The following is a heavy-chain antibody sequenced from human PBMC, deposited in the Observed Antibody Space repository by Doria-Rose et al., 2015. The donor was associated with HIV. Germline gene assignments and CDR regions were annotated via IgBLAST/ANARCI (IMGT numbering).Heavy chain of an antibody. CDR3: ARIKSSRWYHKYYFDF. V-gene: IGHV2-26*01. J-gene: IGHJ4*02. Sequence: QVQLVQSGPVLVKPTETLTLTCTVSGVSLSSPGMGVSWIRQPPGKALEWLANISSDDEISYNTSLKSRLTISRRTSKSQVVLTMTDMDPVDTATYYCARIKSSRWYHKYYFDFWGQGTLVIVSA. CDR2: ISSDDEI. D-gene: IGHD6-13*01. CDR1: GVSLSSPGMG.